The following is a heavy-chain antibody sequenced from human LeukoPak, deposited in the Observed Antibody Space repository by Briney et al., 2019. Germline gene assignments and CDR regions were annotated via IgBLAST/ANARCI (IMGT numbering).Heavy chain of an antibody. J-gene: IGHJ3*02. D-gene: IGHD4-11*01. Sequence: GGSLRLSCAASGFTFNSYGMHWVRQAPGKGLEWVAFIRYDGSKSYFADSVKGRFALSRDNSKNTLYLQMSSLRPEDTAVYYCARTVTTKAFDIWGQGTMVTVSS. CDR1: GFTFNSYG. V-gene: IGHV3-30*02. CDR2: IRYDGSKS. CDR3: ARTVTTKAFDI.